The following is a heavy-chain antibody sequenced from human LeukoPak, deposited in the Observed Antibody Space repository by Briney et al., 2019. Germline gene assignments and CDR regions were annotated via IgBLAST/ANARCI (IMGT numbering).Heavy chain of an antibody. V-gene: IGHV1-24*01. CDR1: GHTLAELS. J-gene: IGHJ4*02. D-gene: IGHD5-12*01. CDR2: FDPESGKT. CDR3: ATNTYNGYAIDS. Sequence: ASVKVSCKVSGHTLAELSMHWVRQGPGKGLDWMGGFDPESGKTIYAEKFQGRVSMTEDTSTDTAYMELNSLSSEDTAIYYCATNTYNGYAIDSWGQGTLVTVSS.